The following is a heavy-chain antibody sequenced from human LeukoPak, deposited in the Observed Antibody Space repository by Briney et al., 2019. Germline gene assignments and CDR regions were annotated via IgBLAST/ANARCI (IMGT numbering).Heavy chain of an antibody. CDR1: GFTFSSYW. Sequence: GGSLRLSCAASGFTFSSYWMSWVRQAPGKGLEWVANIKQDGSEKYYVDSVKGRFTISRDNSKNTLYLQMNSLRVEDTAIYYCGKDWKLDYWGQGTLVTVSS. J-gene: IGHJ4*02. V-gene: IGHV3-7*03. CDR2: IKQDGSEK. CDR3: GKDWKLDY. D-gene: IGHD1-1*01.